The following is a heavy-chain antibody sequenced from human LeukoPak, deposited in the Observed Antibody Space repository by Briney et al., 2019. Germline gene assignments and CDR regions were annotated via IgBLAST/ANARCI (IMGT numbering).Heavy chain of an antibody. CDR1: GFTFSTYA. CDR3: AKESYSSGWYAYFDY. J-gene: IGHJ4*02. D-gene: IGHD6-19*01. V-gene: IGHV3-23*01. Sequence: GGSLRLSCAASGFTFSTYATSWVRHPPEGGLGWVSAISGSGGSTYYADSVKGRFTISRDNSKNTLYLQMNSLRAEDTAVYYCAKESYSSGWYAYFDYWGQGTLVTVSS. CDR2: ISGSGGST.